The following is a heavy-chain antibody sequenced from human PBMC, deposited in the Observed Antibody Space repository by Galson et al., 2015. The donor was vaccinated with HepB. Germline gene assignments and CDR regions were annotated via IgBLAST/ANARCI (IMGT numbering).Heavy chain of an antibody. CDR1: GFTFSSYG. Sequence: SLRLSCAASGFTFSSYGMHWVRQAPGKGLEWVAVIWYDGSNKYYADSVKGRFTISRDNSKNTLYLQMNSLRAEDTAVYYCAKDGDSYDFWSGYYSGYMDVWGKGTTVTVSS. J-gene: IGHJ6*03. CDR3: AKDGDSYDFWSGYYSGYMDV. D-gene: IGHD3-3*01. V-gene: IGHV3-33*06. CDR2: IWYDGSNK.